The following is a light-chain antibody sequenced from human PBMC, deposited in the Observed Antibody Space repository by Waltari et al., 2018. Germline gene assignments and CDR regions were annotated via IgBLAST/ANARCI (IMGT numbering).Light chain of an antibody. CDR2: GAS. Sequence: EIVITPSPATLSVSPGARATLSCRASHSISSHLAWYQQKPGQAPRLLIYGASTRATGIPARFSGSGSGTEFTLTINSLQSEDVAVDYCQQYNLWPPWTFGQGTKVEIK. CDR1: HSISSH. V-gene: IGKV3-15*01. CDR3: QQYNLWPPWT. J-gene: IGKJ1*01.